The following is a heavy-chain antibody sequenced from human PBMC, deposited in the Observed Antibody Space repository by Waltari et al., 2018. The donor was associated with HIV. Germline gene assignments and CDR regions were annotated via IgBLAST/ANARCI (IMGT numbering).Heavy chain of an antibody. CDR2: ISAYNGHT. Sequence: QVQLVQSGAEVKKPGASVKVSCKASGYTFTSYGISWVRQAPGQGLEWMGWISAYNGHTNYAQKLQCRVTMTTDTSTSTAYMDLRSLRSDDTAFYYCARALWSGYYTPYYFDYWGQRTLVTVSS. CDR1: GYTFTSYG. J-gene: IGHJ4*02. V-gene: IGHV1-18*01. CDR3: ARALWSGYYTPYYFDY. D-gene: IGHD3-3*01.